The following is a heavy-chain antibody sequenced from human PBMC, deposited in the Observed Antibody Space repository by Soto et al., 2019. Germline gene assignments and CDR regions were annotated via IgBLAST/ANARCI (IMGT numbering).Heavy chain of an antibody. D-gene: IGHD1-20*01. J-gene: IGHJ6*02. Sequence: SVKVSCKASGGTFSSYAISWVRQAPGQGLEWMGGIIPIFGTANYAQKFQGRVTITADESTSAAYMELSSLRSEDTAVYYCARGRVITGFYYYGMDVWGQGTTVTVSS. CDR1: GGTFSSYA. CDR3: ARGRVITGFYYYGMDV. CDR2: IIPIFGTA. V-gene: IGHV1-69*13.